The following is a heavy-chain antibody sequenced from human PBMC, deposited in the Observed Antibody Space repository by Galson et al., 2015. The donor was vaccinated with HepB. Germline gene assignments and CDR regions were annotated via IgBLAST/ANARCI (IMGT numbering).Heavy chain of an antibody. J-gene: IGHJ4*02. CDR1: GYTFTSYG. CDR3: TTFTIFGVVKVY. V-gene: IGHV1-18*04. D-gene: IGHD3-3*01. CDR2: ISAYNGNT. Sequence: SVKVSCKASGYTFTSYGISWVRQAPGQGLEWMGWISAYNGNTNYAQKLQGRVTMTTDTSTSTAYMELRSLRSDDTAVYYCTTFTIFGVVKVYWGQGTLVTVSS.